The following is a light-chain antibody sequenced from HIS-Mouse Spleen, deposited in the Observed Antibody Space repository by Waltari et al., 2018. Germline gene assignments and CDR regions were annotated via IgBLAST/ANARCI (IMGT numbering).Light chain of an antibody. CDR3: QQRSNWPPYT. CDR2: DAS. CDR1: QRVSSY. V-gene: IGKV3-11*01. Sequence: EIVLTQSPATLSLSPGERATLSCRARQRVSSYLAWYQQKPGQAPRLLIYDASNRATGIPARFSGSGSGTDFTLTISSLEPEDFAVYYCQQRSNWPPYTFGQGTKL. J-gene: IGKJ2*01.